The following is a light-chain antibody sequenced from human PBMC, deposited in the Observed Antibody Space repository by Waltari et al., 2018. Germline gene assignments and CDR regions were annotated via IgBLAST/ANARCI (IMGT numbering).Light chain of an antibody. J-gene: IGLJ3*02. CDR2: VNSDGSH. CDR1: SGHSSNV. CDR3: QTGGHGTWV. V-gene: IGLV4-69*01. Sequence: QLVLTQSPSASASLGASVKLTCTLSSGHSSNVVAWHQQQPEKGHRYLMKVNSDGSHSKGDDIPDRFSCSSSGAERYLTISSLQSEDEADYYCQTGGHGTWVFGGGTKLTVL.